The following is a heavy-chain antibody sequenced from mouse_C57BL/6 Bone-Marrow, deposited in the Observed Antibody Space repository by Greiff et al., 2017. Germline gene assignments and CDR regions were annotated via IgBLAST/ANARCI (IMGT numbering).Heavy chain of an antibody. CDR3: TRAVTSYYFDY. D-gene: IGHD2-3*01. CDR2: ISSGGDYI. Sequence: DVMLVESGEGLVKPGGSLKLSCAASGFTFSSYAMSWVRQTPEKRLEWVAYISSGGDYIYYADTVKGRFTISRDNARNTLYLQMSSLKSEDTAMYYCTRAVTSYYFDYWGQGTTLTVSS. V-gene: IGHV5-9-1*02. CDR1: GFTFSSYA. J-gene: IGHJ2*01.